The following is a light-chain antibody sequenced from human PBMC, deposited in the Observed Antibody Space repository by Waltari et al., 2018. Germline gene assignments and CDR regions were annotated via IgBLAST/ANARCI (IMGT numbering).Light chain of an antibody. CDR3: AAWDDTLTGPI. J-gene: IGLJ2*01. Sequence: QSLLTQPPSASGPPGQTITIPCSGSNSNIGENFVYWYHQFPGSAPRLLIYKNNQRPSGVPDRFAGSKSGTSASLAISGLRSEDEADYFCAAWDDTLTGPIFGGGTTVTVL. V-gene: IGLV1-47*01. CDR2: KNN. CDR1: NSNIGENF.